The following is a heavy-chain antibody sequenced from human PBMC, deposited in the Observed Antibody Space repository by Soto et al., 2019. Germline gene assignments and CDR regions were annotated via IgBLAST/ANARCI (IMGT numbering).Heavy chain of an antibody. Sequence: PGGSLRLSCAASGFTFSDYYMSWIRQAPGKGLEWVSYISSSSSYTNYADSVKGRFTISRDNAKNSLYLQMNSLRAEDTAVYYCARAAIVATNAFDIWGQGTMVTVSS. CDR3: ARAAIVATNAFDI. CDR1: GFTFSDYY. V-gene: IGHV3-11*05. CDR2: ISSSSSYT. J-gene: IGHJ3*02. D-gene: IGHD5-12*01.